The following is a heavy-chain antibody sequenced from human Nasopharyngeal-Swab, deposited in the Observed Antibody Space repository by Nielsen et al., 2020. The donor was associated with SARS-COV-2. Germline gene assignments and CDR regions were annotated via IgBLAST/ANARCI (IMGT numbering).Heavy chain of an antibody. CDR1: GFTFSSYA. J-gene: IGHJ3*02. CDR3: ARARPRLSRSIAAAGLDTFDI. CDR2: MSYDGSNK. Sequence: GEPLKISCAASGFTFSSYAMHWVRQAPGKGLEWVAFMSYDGSNKYYADSVKGRFTISRDNSNNTLYLQMSSLRPEDTAVYFCARARPRLSRSIAAAGLDTFDIWGQGTMVTVSS. D-gene: IGHD6-13*01. V-gene: IGHV3-30-3*01.